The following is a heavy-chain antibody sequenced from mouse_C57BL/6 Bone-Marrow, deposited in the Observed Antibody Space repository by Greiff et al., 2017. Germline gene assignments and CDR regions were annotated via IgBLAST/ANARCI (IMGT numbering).Heavy chain of an antibody. Sequence: QVQLKESGAELVKPGASVKLSCKASGYAFSSYWMNWVKQRPGKGLEWIGQIYPGDGDTNYNGKFKGKATLTADKSSSTAYMQLSSLTSEDSAVYFCARRGIYYGYYYFDYWGQGTTLTVSS. D-gene: IGHD2-2*01. V-gene: IGHV1-80*01. CDR1: GYAFSSYW. J-gene: IGHJ2*01. CDR3: ARRGIYYGYYYFDY. CDR2: IYPGDGDT.